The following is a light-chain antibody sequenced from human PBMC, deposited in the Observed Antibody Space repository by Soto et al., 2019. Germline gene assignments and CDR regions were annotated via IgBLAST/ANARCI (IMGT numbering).Light chain of an antibody. V-gene: IGLV2-14*01. Sequence: QSALTQPASVSGSPGQSITISCTGTSSDVGGSNYVSWYQHHPGKAPKLMIYEVSYRPSGVSNSFSGSKSGNTASLAISGLQGEDEAYYYCSSYTSSSTLDYVFGTGTKVTVL. CDR3: SSYTSSSTLDYV. CDR2: EVS. CDR1: SSDVGGSNY. J-gene: IGLJ1*01.